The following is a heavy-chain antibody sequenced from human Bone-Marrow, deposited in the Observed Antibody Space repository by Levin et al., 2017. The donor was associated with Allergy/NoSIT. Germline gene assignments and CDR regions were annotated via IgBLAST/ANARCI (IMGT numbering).Heavy chain of an antibody. V-gene: IGHV4-4*02. CDR3: ASCGDDFRAVFAI. D-gene: IGHD2-21*02. Sequence: SETLSLTCAVSGGSISGSNWWCWLRQPPGKGLEWFGVIYQSGNTSYNPSLKSRVTISTDNSKNQFSLKLTSLTAADTAVYYCASCGDDFRAVFAIWGQGTMVTVSS. J-gene: IGHJ3*02. CDR1: GGSISGSNW. CDR2: IYQSGNT.